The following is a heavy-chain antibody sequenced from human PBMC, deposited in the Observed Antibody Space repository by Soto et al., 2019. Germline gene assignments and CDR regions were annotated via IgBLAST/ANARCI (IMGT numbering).Heavy chain of an antibody. CDR2: IYYSGST. CDR3: ARVSTSPPVGYYYYMDV. CDR1: GGSISSGGYY. D-gene: IGHD2-2*01. Sequence: QVQLQESGPGLVKPSQTLSLTCTVSGGSISSGGYYWSWIRQHPGKGLEWIGYIYYSGSTYYNPSLKSLVTISVDTSKNQFSLKLSSVTAADTAVYYCARVSTSPPVGYYYYMDVWGKGTTVTVSS. V-gene: IGHV4-31*01. J-gene: IGHJ6*03.